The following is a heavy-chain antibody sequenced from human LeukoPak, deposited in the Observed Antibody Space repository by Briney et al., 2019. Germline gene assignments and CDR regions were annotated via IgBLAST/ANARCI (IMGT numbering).Heavy chain of an antibody. J-gene: IGHJ3*02. V-gene: IGHV4-59*08. CDR1: GGSISSYY. D-gene: IGHD3-10*01. CDR3: AGPAGAFDI. Sequence: PSETLSLTCTVSGGSISSYYWSWIRQPPGKGLEWIGYIYYSGSTNYNPSLKSRVTISVDTSKNQFSLKLSSVTAADTAVYYCAGPAGAFDIWGQGTMVTVSS. CDR2: IYYSGST.